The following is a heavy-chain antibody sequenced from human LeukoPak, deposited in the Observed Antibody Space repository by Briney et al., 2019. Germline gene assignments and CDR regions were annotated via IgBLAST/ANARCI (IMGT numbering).Heavy chain of an antibody. CDR3: ARGYSGSLHYFDY. J-gene: IGHJ4*02. CDR1: GGSIRNYY. Sequence: SETLSLTRTVSGGSIRNYYWSWIRQPPGKGLEWIGYIYYSGSTNYNPSLKSRVTISVDKSKNQFSLKLSSVTAADTAVYYCARGYSGSLHYFDYWGQGTLVTVSS. CDR2: IYYSGST. D-gene: IGHD1-26*01. V-gene: IGHV4-59*01.